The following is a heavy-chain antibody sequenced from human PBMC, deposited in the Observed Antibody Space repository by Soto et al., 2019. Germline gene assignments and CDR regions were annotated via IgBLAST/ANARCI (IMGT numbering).Heavy chain of an antibody. D-gene: IGHD3-10*01. J-gene: IGHJ4*02. CDR3: ARASGTYYRGYDF. CDR2: ISGSGDNT. CDR1: GFTFSNYV. V-gene: IGHV3-23*01. Sequence: GSLRLSCAASGFTFSNYVMSWVRQAPGKGLEWVSSISGSGDNTYYADSVKGRFTISRDNSKNTLFLQMNSLRAEDTAVYYCARASGTYYRGYDFWGQGTPVTVSS.